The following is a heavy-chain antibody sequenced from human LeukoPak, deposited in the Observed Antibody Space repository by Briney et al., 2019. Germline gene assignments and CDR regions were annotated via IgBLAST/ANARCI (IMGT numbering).Heavy chain of an antibody. J-gene: IGHJ3*02. D-gene: IGHD5-18*01. CDR2: IKQDGSEK. CDR3: ARIQLWYADAFDI. V-gene: IGHV3-7*01. CDR1: GFTFSSYW. Sequence: GGSLRLSCAASGFTFSSYWMSWVRQAPGKGLEWVANIKQDGSEKYYVDSVKGRFTISRDNAKNSLYLQMNSLRAEDTAVYYCARIQLWYADAFDIWGQGTMVTVSS.